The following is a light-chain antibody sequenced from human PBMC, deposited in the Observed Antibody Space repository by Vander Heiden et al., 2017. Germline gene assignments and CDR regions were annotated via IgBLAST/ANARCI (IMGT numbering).Light chain of an antibody. V-gene: IGKV1-39*01. J-gene: IGKJ1*01. CDR3: QQSYSSPQT. Sequence: LVTQSPSALSVSAGDRVTITCRASQSITNYLNWYQQKPGQAPKLLIYAASSLSSGVPSRFSGSGSGTDFTLTISSLQPEDFATYYCQQSYSSPQTFGQGTKVEIK. CDR2: AAS. CDR1: QSITNY.